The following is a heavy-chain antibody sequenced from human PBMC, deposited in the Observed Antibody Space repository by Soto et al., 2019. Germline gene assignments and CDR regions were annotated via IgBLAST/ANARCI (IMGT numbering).Heavy chain of an antibody. CDR3: AGESHDILTGPPWVWYFDL. D-gene: IGHD3-9*01. CDR1: GGSFSGYY. Sequence: QVQLQQWGAGPLRPLETLSLTCGVSGGSFSGYYWAWIRRSPGKGLEWIGEINDRGPINYNPSLKSRVSIPVDTSKNHYSLNLRSVTAADTAVYYCAGESHDILTGPPWVWYFDLWGRGTLVTVSS. J-gene: IGHJ2*01. V-gene: IGHV4-34*01. CDR2: INDRGPI.